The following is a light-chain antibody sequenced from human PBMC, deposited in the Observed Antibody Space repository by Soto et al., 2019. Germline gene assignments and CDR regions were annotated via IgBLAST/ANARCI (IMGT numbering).Light chain of an antibody. CDR2: DAS. CDR1: PGISNS. CDR3: QKYNSGLET. Sequence: DIQMTQSPYSLSAFVGDRVTISCRASPGISNSVAWYQQKPGKVPKVLIYDASTLQSGVPSRFSGSGSGTDFTLTISSLQPEDVAIYYCQKYNSGLETFGPGTKVDIK. V-gene: IGKV1-27*01. J-gene: IGKJ3*01.